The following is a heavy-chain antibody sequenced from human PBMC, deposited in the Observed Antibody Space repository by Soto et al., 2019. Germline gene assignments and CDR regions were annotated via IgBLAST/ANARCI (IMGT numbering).Heavy chain of an antibody. CDR1: GYTFTSYG. J-gene: IGHJ3*02. D-gene: IGHD2-15*01. CDR3: AEAYGSGGSCYSGYAFDI. Sequence: QVQLVQSGAEVKKPGASVKVSCKASGYTFTSYGISWVRQAPAQGLEWMGWISAYNGNTNYAQKLQGRVTMTTDTSTSTANMELRRLRSDDTAVYYCAEAYGSGGSCYSGYAFDIWGQGTMVTVSS. CDR2: ISAYNGNT. V-gene: IGHV1-18*01.